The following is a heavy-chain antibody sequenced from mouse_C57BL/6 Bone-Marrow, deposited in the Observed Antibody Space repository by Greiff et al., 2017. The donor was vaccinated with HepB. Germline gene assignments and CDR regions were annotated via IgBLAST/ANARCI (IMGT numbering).Heavy chain of an antibody. Sequence: EVQLQQSGAELVRPGSSVKMSCKTSGYTFTSYGINWVKQRPGQGLEWIGYIYIGNGYTEYNEKFKGKAKLTSDTSSSTAYMQLSSLTSEDSAIYFCARWEIYYYGSSAAWFAYWGQGTLVTVSA. V-gene: IGHV1-58*01. J-gene: IGHJ3*01. D-gene: IGHD1-1*01. CDR1: GYTFTSYG. CDR3: ARWEIYYYGSSAAWFAY. CDR2: IYIGNGYT.